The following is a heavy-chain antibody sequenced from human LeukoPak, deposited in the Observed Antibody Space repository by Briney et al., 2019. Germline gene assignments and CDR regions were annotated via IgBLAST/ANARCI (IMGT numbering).Heavy chain of an antibody. J-gene: IGHJ4*02. CDR2: INYSGST. CDR3: ARSFRDGYNSPLYYFDY. D-gene: IGHD5-24*01. CDR1: GGSISSYY. Sequence: SETLSLTCNVAGGSISSYYWSWIRQPPGKGLEWIGYINYSGSTNYNPSLKTRVTISVDTSKNQFSLKLSSVTAADTAVYYCARSFRDGYNSPLYYFDYWGQGTLVTVSS. V-gene: IGHV4-59*08.